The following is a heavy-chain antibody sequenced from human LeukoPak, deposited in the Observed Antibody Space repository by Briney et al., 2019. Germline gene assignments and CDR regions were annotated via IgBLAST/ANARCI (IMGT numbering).Heavy chain of an antibody. Sequence: ASVKVSCKASGYTFTGYYIHWLRQAPGQGLEWMGWAIPSSGGTKYAQKFQDGVTMTRDTSINTAYMELSSLTYDDTAVYYCARGVLLQGRGAFDIWGQGAMVTVSS. CDR3: ARGVLLQGRGAFDI. J-gene: IGHJ3*02. CDR2: AIPSSGGT. V-gene: IGHV1-2*02. CDR1: GYTFTGYY. D-gene: IGHD2-15*01.